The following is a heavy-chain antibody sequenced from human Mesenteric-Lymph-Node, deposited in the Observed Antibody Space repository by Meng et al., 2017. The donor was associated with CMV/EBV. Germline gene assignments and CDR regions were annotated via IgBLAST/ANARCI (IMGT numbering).Heavy chain of an antibody. CDR1: GFTFSSYA. J-gene: IGHJ4*02. Sequence: GESLKISCVASGFTFSSYAMHWVRQAPGKGLEWVAVISDDGSNKYYADSVKGRFTMSRDNSKNTVYLQMSSLRAEDTAVYYCARHQLSSSPLLYWGQGTLVTVSS. D-gene: IGHD6-13*01. CDR3: ARHQLSSSPLLY. V-gene: IGHV3-30-3*01. CDR2: ISDDGSNK.